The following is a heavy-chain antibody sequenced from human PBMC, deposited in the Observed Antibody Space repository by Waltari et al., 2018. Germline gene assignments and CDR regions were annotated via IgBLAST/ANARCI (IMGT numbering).Heavy chain of an antibody. CDR3: ARSSKDAAEIDY. V-gene: IGHV4-39*07. D-gene: IGHD6-13*01. CDR1: GGSISSSSYY. Sequence: QLQLQESGPGLVKPSETLSLTCTVSGGSISSSSYYWGWIRQPPGKGLEWIGSIYYSGSTYYNPALKSRVTRSVDTSKNQFSLKLSSVTAADTAVYYCARSSKDAAEIDYWGQGTLVTVSS. CDR2: IYYSGST. J-gene: IGHJ4*02.